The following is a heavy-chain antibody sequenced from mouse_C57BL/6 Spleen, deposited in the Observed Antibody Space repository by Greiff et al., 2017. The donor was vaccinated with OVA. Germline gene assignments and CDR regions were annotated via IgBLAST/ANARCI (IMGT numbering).Heavy chain of an antibody. CDR3: ARWATVVANAMDY. Sequence: VQLQQPGAELVKPGASVKLSCKASGYTFTSYWMHWVKQRPGQGLEWIGMIHPNSGSTNYNEKFKSKATLTVDKSSSTAYMQLSSLTSEDSAVYYGARWATVVANAMDYWGQGTSVTVSS. CDR1: GYTFTSYW. CDR2: IHPNSGST. J-gene: IGHJ4*01. D-gene: IGHD1-1*01. V-gene: IGHV1-64*01.